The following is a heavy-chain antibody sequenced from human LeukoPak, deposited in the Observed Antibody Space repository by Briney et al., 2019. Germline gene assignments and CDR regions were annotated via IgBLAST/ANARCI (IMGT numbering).Heavy chain of an antibody. D-gene: IGHD6-19*01. CDR2: ISGSGGST. CDR1: GFTFSSYA. CDR3: AKQVAGTSLFDY. Sequence: GGSLRLSCAASGFTFSSYAMSWVRQAPGKGLEWGSAISGSGGSTYYADSVKGRFTISRDNSKNTLYMQMNSLRAEDTAVYYCAKQVAGTSLFDYWGQGTLVTVSS. V-gene: IGHV3-23*01. J-gene: IGHJ4*02.